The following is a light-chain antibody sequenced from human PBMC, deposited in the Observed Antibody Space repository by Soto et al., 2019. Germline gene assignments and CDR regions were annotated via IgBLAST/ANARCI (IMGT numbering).Light chain of an antibody. CDR3: QQYNNWWT. V-gene: IGKV3-15*01. Sequence: EIMVTQSPATLSVSPGESATLSCWASQGVSSSLAWYQQKPGQAPRLLIYGASTRATGIPASFSGSGSGTDFTLTISSLQSEDFGVYYCQQYNNWWTFGQGTKVEIK. CDR1: QGVSSS. J-gene: IGKJ1*01. CDR2: GAS.